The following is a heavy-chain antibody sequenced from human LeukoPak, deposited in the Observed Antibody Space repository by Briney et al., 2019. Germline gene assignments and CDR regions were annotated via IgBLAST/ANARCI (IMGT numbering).Heavy chain of an antibody. CDR1: GYTFTDSY. Sequence: ASVTVSFKPSGYTFTDSYIHWVRQAPGVGLQWMGWISPNNGDTKYAEDFQDRVTMTRDTSINTAYMELTGLTPDDTAVYYCVRSPIGASAYWGRGTLVTVSS. V-gene: IGHV1-2*02. CDR3: VRSPIGASAY. J-gene: IGHJ4*02. D-gene: IGHD3-10*01. CDR2: ISPNNGDT.